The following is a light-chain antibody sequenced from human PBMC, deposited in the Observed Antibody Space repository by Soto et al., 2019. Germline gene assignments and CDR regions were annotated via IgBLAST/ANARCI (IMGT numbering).Light chain of an antibody. CDR2: GAS. Sequence: EIVMTQSPATLSVSPGERATLSCRASQSVSSNLAWYQQKPGQAPRLLIYGASTRATGIPARYSGSGSGTEYALPISRLQSEDFAFDYCQQYNNCPRLTFGGGTNVEIK. CDR3: QQYNNCPRLT. J-gene: IGKJ4*01. CDR1: QSVSSN. V-gene: IGKV3-15*01.